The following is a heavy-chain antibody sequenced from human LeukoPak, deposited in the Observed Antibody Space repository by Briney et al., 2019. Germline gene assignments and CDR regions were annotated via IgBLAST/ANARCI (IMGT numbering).Heavy chain of an antibody. CDR3: ARDTPRSYGDRTENCDY. CDR1: GYTFTGYY. J-gene: IGHJ4*02. CDR2: INPNSGGT. D-gene: IGHD4-17*01. V-gene: IGHV1-2*02. Sequence: ASVKVSCKASGYTFTGYYMHWVRQAPGQGLEWMGWINPNSGGTNYAQKFQGRVTMTRDTSISTAYMELSRLRSDDTAVYYCARDTPRSYGDRTENCDYWGQGTLVTVSS.